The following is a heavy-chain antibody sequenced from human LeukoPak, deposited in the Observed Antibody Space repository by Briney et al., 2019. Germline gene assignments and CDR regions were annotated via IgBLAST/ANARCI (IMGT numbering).Heavy chain of an antibody. V-gene: IGHV3-23*01. D-gene: IGHD6-13*01. CDR1: GFTFSNFA. CDR3: AKYDNSWTYFDS. Sequence: GGSLRLSCAASGFTFSNFAMSWIRQAPRKGLDWVSIISHSGDSTYHADSVKGRFTISRDNSNNTLYLQMNSLRAEDTAIYYCAKYDNSWTYFDSWGQGTLVTVSS. J-gene: IGHJ4*02. CDR2: ISHSGDST.